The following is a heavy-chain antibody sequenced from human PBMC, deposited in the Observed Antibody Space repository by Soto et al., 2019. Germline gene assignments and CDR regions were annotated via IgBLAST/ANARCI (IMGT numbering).Heavy chain of an antibody. J-gene: IGHJ5*02. CDR1: GGSISSYY. V-gene: IGHV4-59*01. CDR2: IYYSGST. D-gene: IGHD6-13*01. CDR3: ARDVGGIAAAPGGWFDP. Sequence: SETLSLTCTVSGGSISSYYWSWIRQPPGKGLEWIGYIYYSGSTNYNPSLKSRVTISVDTSKNQFSLKLSSVTAADTAVYYCARDVGGIAAAPGGWFDPWGQGTLVTVSS.